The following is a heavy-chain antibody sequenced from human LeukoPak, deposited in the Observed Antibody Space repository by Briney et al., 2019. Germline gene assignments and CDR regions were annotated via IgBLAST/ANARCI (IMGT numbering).Heavy chain of an antibody. Sequence: GGSLRLSCAASGFTFSNAWMSWVRQAPGKGLEWVGHIKRKTDGATTDYAAPVKGRFTISRDNSKNTAYLQMDSLRGDDTAIYYCARDGASRGAPDEYWGQGTLVIVSS. CDR2: IKRKTDGATT. D-gene: IGHD2-15*01. CDR3: ARDGASRGAPDEY. J-gene: IGHJ4*02. CDR1: GFTFSNAW. V-gene: IGHV3-15*01.